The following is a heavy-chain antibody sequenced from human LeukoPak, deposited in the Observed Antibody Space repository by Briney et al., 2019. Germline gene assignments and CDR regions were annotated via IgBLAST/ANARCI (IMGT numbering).Heavy chain of an antibody. CDR2: ISGSGGTT. V-gene: IGHV3-23*01. J-gene: IGHJ5*02. D-gene: IGHD2-21*02. CDR1: GFTFNSYA. CDR3: ARGGAGNCGGACYLNWFDP. Sequence: GSLRLSCAASGFTFNSYAMSWVRQAPGKGLEWVSAISGSGGTTYSADSVKGRFTISRDNSKNTLYVQMNSLRAEDTAVYYCARGGAGNCGGACYLNWFDPWGQGTLVTVSS.